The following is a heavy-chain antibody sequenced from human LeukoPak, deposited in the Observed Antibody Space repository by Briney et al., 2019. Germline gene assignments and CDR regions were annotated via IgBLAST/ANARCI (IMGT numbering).Heavy chain of an antibody. D-gene: IGHD2-2*01. J-gene: IGHJ6*02. CDR3: ARGGYCSSTSCYPPYYYGMDV. Sequence: SETLSLTCTVSGDSTRPYYGSWIRQPPGKGLEWIGFIYYSGSTGYNPSLKSRATISVDTPKNQFSLKLSSVTAADTAVYYCARGGYCSSTSCYPPYYYGMDVWGQGTTVTVSS. CDR2: IYYSGST. CDR1: GDSTRPYY. V-gene: IGHV4-59*13.